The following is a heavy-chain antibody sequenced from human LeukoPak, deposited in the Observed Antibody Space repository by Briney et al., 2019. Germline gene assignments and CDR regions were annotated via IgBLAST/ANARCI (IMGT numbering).Heavy chain of an antibody. D-gene: IGHD3-10*01. Sequence: ASVKVSCKASGYTFTSYDINWVRQATGQGLEWMGWMNPNSGNTGYAQKFQGRVTMTRNTSISTAYMELSSLRSEDTAVYYCARGQRFGELFNWFGPWGQGTLVTVSS. V-gene: IGHV1-8*01. J-gene: IGHJ5*02. CDR2: MNPNSGNT. CDR1: GYTFTSYD. CDR3: ARGQRFGELFNWFGP.